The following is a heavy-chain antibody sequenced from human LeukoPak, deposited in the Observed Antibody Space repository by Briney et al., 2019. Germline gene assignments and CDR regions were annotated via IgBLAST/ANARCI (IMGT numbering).Heavy chain of an antibody. J-gene: IGHJ4*02. V-gene: IGHV4-59*08. CDR3: ARHVSPGEATYDY. CDR1: GGSISSYY. Sequence: SETLSLTCTVSGGSISSYYWSWIRQPPGKGLEWIGYIYYSGSTNYNPSLKSRVTISVDTSKNQFSLKLSSVTAADTAVYYCARHVSPGEATYDYWGQGTLVTVSS. D-gene: IGHD3-10*01. CDR2: IYYSGST.